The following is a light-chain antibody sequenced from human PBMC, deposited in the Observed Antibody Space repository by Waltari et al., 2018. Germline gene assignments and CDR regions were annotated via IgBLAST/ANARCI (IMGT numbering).Light chain of an antibody. J-gene: IGLJ2*01. CDR2: DVN. CDR3: SSYTTSTLVV. V-gene: IGLV2-14*01. Sequence: QSALTQPASVSGSPGQSITISCIGTSSDVGGYNYVSWYQQHPGKAPKLMIYDVNNRPSGVSTRFSGSKSGNTASLTISGLQAEDEADYYCSSYTTSTLVVFGGGTKLTVL. CDR1: SSDVGGYNY.